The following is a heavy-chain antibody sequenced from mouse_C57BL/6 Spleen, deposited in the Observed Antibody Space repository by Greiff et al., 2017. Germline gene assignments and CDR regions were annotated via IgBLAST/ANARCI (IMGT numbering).Heavy chain of an antibody. Sequence: VKLMESGAELVRPGASVTLSCKASGYTFTDYDMHWVKQTPVHGLEWIGAIDPETGGTAYNQKFKGKAILTADKSYSTAYMELRSLTSEDSAVYYYTGAAQATYYAMDYWGQGTSVTVSS. J-gene: IGHJ4*01. CDR3: TGAAQATYYAMDY. CDR2: IDPETGGT. V-gene: IGHV1-15*01. CDR1: GYTFTDYD. D-gene: IGHD3-2*02.